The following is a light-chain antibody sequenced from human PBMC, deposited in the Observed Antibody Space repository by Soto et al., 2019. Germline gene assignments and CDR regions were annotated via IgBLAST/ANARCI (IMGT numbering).Light chain of an antibody. CDR2: AVT. CDR3: SSYTSSSTL. V-gene: IGLV2-14*01. J-gene: IGLJ1*01. CDR1: SSDVGGYNY. Sequence: QSVLTQPASVSGSPGQSITISCTGTSSDVGGYNYVSWYQRHPGKAPKLMIYAVTDRPSGVSSRFSGSKSGNTASLTISGLQAEDEADYYCSSYTSSSTLFGTGTRSPS.